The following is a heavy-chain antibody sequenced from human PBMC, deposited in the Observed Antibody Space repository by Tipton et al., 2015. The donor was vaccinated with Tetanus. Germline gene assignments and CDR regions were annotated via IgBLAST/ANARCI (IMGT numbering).Heavy chain of an antibody. D-gene: IGHD3-10*01. CDR2: IFHSGST. J-gene: IGHJ4*02. V-gene: IGHV4-59*01. Sequence: TLSLTCTVSGGSMSNNYWSWIRQPPGKGLEWIAYIFHSGSTNYSPSLKSRVAISMDTSKNQISLKLSSVTAADTAVYYRTRANHEFPKKGPFDSWGQGTLVIVS. CDR1: GGSMSNNY. CDR3: TRANHEFPKKGPFDS.